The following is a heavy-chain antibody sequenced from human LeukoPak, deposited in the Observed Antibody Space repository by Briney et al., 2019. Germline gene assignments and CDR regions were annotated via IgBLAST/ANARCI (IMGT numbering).Heavy chain of an antibody. CDR1: GFTFDDYA. V-gene: IGHV3-74*01. J-gene: IGHJ3*01. D-gene: IGHD1-26*01. Sequence: PGRSLRLSCAASGFTFDDYAMHWVRQAPGKGLVWVSSINRDGTFTYYADSVKGRFTISRDNAKNTLYLHMNSLRAEDTAVYYCAKDGGSGIRGAFDFWGRGTMVTVSS. CDR3: AKDGGSGIRGAFDF. CDR2: INRDGTFT.